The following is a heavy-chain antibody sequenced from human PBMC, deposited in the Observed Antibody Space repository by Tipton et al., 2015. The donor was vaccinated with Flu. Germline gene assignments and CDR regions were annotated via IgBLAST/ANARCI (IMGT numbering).Heavy chain of an antibody. J-gene: IGHJ3*02. V-gene: IGHV4-34*01. D-gene: IGHD2-21*01. Sequence: TLSLTCAVYGGSFSGYYWSWIRQPPGKGLEWIGEINHSGSTNYNPSLKSRVTMSFDTSKNQFSLKLSSVTAADTAVYYCAGGFLYAFDIWGQGTMVTVSS. CDR2: INHSGST. CDR1: GGSFSGYY. CDR3: AGGFLYAFDI.